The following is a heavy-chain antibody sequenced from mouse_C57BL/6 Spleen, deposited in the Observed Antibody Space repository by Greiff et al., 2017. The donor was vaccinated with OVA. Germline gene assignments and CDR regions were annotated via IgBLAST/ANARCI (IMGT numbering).Heavy chain of an antibody. J-gene: IGHJ4*01. CDR2: IYPRDGST. CDR3: AREDDDGYYGGAMDY. V-gene: IGHV1-78*01. CDR1: GYTFTDHT. D-gene: IGHD2-3*01. Sequence: VQLQESDAELVKPGASVKISCKVSGYTFTDHTIHWMKQRPEQGLEWIGYIYPRDGSTKYNEKFKGKATLTADKSSSTAYMQLNSLTSEDSAVYFCAREDDDGYYGGAMDYWGQGTSVTVSS.